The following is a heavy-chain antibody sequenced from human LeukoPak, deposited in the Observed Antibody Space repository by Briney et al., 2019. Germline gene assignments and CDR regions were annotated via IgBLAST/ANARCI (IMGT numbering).Heavy chain of an antibody. Sequence: SQTLSLTCTVSGGSISSGGYYWSWIRQPPGKGLEWIGEINHSGSTNYNPSLKSRVTISVDTSKNQFSLKLSSVTAADTAVYYCARRNIVVVPAVTRGAFDIWGQGTMVTVSS. V-gene: IGHV4-30-2*01. D-gene: IGHD2-2*01. CDR3: ARRNIVVVPAVTRGAFDI. CDR2: INHSGST. J-gene: IGHJ3*02. CDR1: GGSISSGGYY.